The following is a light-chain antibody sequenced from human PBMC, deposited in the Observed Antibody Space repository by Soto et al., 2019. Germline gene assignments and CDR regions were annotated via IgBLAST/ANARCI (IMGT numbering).Light chain of an antibody. CDR1: QSIGSY. CDR2: AAS. J-gene: IGKJ1*01. V-gene: IGKV1-39*01. Sequence: DIQMTQSPSSLSASVGDRVTITCRASQSIGSYFNWYQQKPGRAPKLLIYAASALESGVPSMFSGSGSGTDFTLTISSLQPGDFATYYCQQSYSTPWTFGQGTKVDSK. CDR3: QQSYSTPWT.